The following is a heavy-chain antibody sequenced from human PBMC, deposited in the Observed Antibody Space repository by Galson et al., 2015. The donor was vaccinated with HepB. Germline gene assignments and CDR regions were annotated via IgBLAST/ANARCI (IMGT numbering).Heavy chain of an antibody. J-gene: IGHJ4*02. CDR3: ARVRVSGGYSYGPLDY. CDR2: IIPIFGTA. D-gene: IGHD5-18*01. V-gene: IGHV1-69*13. Sequence: SVKVSCKASGGTFSSYAISWVRQAPGQGLEWMGGIIPIFGTANYAQKFQGRVTITADESTSTAYVELSSLRSEDTAVYYCARVRVSGGYSYGPLDYWGQGTLVTVSS. CDR1: GGTFSSYA.